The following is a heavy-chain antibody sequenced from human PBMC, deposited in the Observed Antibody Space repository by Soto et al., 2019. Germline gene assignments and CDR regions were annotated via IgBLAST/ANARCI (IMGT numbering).Heavy chain of an antibody. CDR3: ARSGYGSGSPYGMDV. V-gene: IGHV4-30-4*02. CDR1: GGSISSGDYY. Sequence: PSETLSLTCTVSGGSISSGDYYWSWIRQPPGKGLEWIGYIYYSGSTYYNTSLKSRVTISVDTSKYQFSLKLSSVTAADTAVYYCARSGYGSGSPYGMDVWGQGTTVTVSS. CDR2: IYYSGST. J-gene: IGHJ6*02. D-gene: IGHD3-10*01.